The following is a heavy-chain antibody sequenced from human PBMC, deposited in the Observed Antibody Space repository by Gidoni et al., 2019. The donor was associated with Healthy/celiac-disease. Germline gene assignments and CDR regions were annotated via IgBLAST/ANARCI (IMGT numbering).Heavy chain of an antibody. D-gene: IGHD6-6*01. CDR3: ASREVYSSSPKFDY. CDR1: GGSFSGYY. Sequence: QVQLQQWGAGLLKPSETLSLTCAVYGGSFSGYYWSWIRQPPGKGLEWIGEINHSGSTNYNPSLKSRVTISVDTSKNQFSLKLSSVTAADTAVYYCASREVYSSSPKFDYWGQGTLVTVSS. V-gene: IGHV4-34*01. CDR2: INHSGST. J-gene: IGHJ4*02.